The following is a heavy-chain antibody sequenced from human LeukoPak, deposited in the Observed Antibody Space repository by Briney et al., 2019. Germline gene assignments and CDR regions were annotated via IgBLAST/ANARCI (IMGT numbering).Heavy chain of an antibody. V-gene: IGHV3-30*04. D-gene: IGHD3-22*01. CDR1: GFTFSSYA. Sequence: SCKASGFTFSSYAMHWVRQAPGKGLEWVAVISYGGSNKYYADSVKGRFTISRDNSKNTLYLQMNSLRAENTAVYYCARSDYYDSSGYKYYFDYWGQGTLVTVSS. CDR2: ISYGGSNK. CDR3: ARSDYYDSSGYKYYFDY. J-gene: IGHJ4*02.